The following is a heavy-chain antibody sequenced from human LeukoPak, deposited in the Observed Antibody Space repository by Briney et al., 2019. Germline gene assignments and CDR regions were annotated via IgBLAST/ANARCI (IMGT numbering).Heavy chain of an antibody. V-gene: IGHV4-61*08. Sequence: PSETLSLTCAVSGGSISSGGYSLSWIRQPPGKGLEWIGYIYYSGSTNYNPSLKSRVTISVDTSKNQFSLKLSSVTAADTAVYYCASRGSGYSYDDAFDIWGQGTMVTVSS. CDR2: IYYSGST. CDR1: GGSISSGGYS. D-gene: IGHD5-18*01. J-gene: IGHJ3*02. CDR3: ASRGSGYSYDDAFDI.